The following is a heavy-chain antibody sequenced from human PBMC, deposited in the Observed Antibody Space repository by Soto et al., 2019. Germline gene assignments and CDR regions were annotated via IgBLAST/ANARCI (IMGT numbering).Heavy chain of an antibody. V-gene: IGHV3-30-3*01. Sequence: PGGSLRLSCAASGFTFSSYAMHWVRQAPGKGLEWVAVISYDGSNKYYADSVKGRFTISRDNSKNTLYLQMNSLRAEDTAVYYCAREDTAMDSFDYWGQGTLVTVSS. D-gene: IGHD5-18*01. J-gene: IGHJ4*02. CDR1: GFTFSSYA. CDR2: ISYDGSNK. CDR3: AREDTAMDSFDY.